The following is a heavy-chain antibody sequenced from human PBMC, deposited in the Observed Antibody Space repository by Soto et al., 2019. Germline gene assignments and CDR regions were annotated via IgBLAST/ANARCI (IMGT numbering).Heavy chain of an antibody. Sequence: PSETLSLTCAVSGDSIKTETWWSWLRQLPGTGLEWIGEIKHTGDANANPALRSRVSMSVDRTKNQFFLNLRSVSAADTAVYFCAREGRLHWFDYWGQGTLVTVSS. V-gene: IGHV4-4*02. CDR3: AREGRLHWFDY. J-gene: IGHJ5*01. CDR1: GDSIKTETW. CDR2: IKHTGDA.